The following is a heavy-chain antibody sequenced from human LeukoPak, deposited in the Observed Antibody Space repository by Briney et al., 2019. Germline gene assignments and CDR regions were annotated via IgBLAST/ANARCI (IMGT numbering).Heavy chain of an antibody. CDR1: GFTFISYW. D-gene: IGHD3-10*01. Sequence: PGRSLRLSCAASGFTFISYWVHSVRQVPGKGLVWVSRINSDGSSTSYADSVKGRFTISRDNAKNTLYVQMNSLRAEDTAVYYCSTGSGHAFDIWGRGTMVTVSS. CDR2: INSDGSST. CDR3: STGSGHAFDI. V-gene: IGHV3-74*01. J-gene: IGHJ3*02.